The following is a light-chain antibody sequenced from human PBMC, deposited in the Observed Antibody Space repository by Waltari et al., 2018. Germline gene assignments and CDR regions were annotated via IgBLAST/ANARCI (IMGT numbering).Light chain of an antibody. J-gene: IGKJ3*01. CDR1: QSIRRW. Sequence: DIQMTQSPSTLSASVADRVTITCRASQSIRRWLAWYQQKPGKAPKLLIHKASSLQSGVPSRFSGSGSGTEFTLNITSLQPDDFATYYCQHYNSFSALFTFGPGTQVDIK. V-gene: IGKV1-5*03. CDR2: KAS. CDR3: QHYNSFSALFT.